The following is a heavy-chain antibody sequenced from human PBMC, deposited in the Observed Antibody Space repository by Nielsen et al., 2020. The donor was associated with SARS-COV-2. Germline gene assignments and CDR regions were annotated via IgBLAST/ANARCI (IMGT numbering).Heavy chain of an antibody. J-gene: IGHJ6*02. Sequence: GGSLRLSCAASGFTFSSYAMHWVRQAPGKGLEWVAVISYDGSNKYYADSAKGRFTISRDNSKNTLYLQMNSLRAEDTAVYYCARVYSSSWLRYYYYGMDVWGQGTTVTVSS. CDR3: ARVYSSSWLRYYYYGMDV. CDR2: ISYDGSNK. V-gene: IGHV3-30*04. D-gene: IGHD6-13*01. CDR1: GFTFSSYA.